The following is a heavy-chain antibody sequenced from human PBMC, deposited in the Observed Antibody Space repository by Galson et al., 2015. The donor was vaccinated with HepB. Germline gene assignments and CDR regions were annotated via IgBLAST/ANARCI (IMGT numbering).Heavy chain of an antibody. D-gene: IGHD1-26*01. J-gene: IGHJ4*02. CDR2: ISYDGSNK. Sequence: SLRLSCAASGFTFSSYAMHWVRQAPGKGLEWVAVISYDGSNKYYADSVKGRFTISRDNSKNTLYLQMNSLRAEDTAVYYCARDVWRELDYWGQGTLVTVSS. CDR3: ARDVWRELDY. CDR1: GFTFSSYA. V-gene: IGHV3-30-3*01.